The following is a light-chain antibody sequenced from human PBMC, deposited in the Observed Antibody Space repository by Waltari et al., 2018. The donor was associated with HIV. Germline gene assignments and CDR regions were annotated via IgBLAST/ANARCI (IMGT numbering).Light chain of an antibody. CDR2: KIS. J-gene: IGKJ2*01. CDR1: QSILYSDGNTF. Sequence: DVMMSQSPLSLHVTLGQPASISCRASQSILYSDGNTFLNWFKQRPGRSPRRLIYKISRRDSRVPDRFSGTEEGTEYTLKISSVEAEDVCMYYGMQGTQVPATLGQATKLAMK. CDR3: MQGTQVPAT. V-gene: IGKV2-30*01.